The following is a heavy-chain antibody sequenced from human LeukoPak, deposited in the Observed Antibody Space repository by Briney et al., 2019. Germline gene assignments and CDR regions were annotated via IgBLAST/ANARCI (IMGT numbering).Heavy chain of an antibody. CDR1: GFTFDDYA. CDR3: ARGTTYFDY. Sequence: GGSLRLPCAASGFTFDDYAMHWVRQAPGKGLEWVSGISWSGGTIEYADSVKGRFTISRDNAKNSLYLQMNSLRAEDTAVYYCARGTTYFDYWGQGTLVTVSS. D-gene: IGHD1-1*01. J-gene: IGHJ4*02. CDR2: ISWSGGTI. V-gene: IGHV3-9*01.